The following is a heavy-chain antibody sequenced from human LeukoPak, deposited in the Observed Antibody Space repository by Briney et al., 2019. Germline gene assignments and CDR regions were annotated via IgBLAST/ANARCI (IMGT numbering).Heavy chain of an antibody. Sequence: PGGSLRLSCAVSGFTFSSYDMHWVRQATGKGLEWVSAIGTAGDTYYPGSVKGRFTISRENAKNSLYLQMNSLRAEDTAVYYCARRGSGPYSDRGALYYYYGMDVWGQGTTVTVSS. CDR1: GFTFSSYD. CDR2: IGTAGDT. V-gene: IGHV3-13*01. J-gene: IGHJ6*02. D-gene: IGHD5-12*01. CDR3: ARRGSGPYSDRGALYYYYGMDV.